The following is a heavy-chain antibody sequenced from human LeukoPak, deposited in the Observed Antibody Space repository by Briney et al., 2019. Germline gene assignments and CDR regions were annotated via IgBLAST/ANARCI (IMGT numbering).Heavy chain of an antibody. V-gene: IGHV1-18*01. CDR2: ISAYNGNT. Sequence: ASVKVSCKASGYTFTSYGISWVRQDPGQGLEWMGWISAYNGNTNYAQRLQGRVTMTTDTSTSTAYMELRSLRSDDTAVYYCAVYCGGDCYKYFQHWGQGTLVTVSS. CDR3: AVYCGGDCYKYFQH. J-gene: IGHJ1*01. D-gene: IGHD2-21*02. CDR1: GYTFTSYG.